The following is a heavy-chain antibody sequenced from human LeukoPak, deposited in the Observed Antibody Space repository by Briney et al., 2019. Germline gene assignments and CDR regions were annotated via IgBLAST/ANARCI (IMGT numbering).Heavy chain of an antibody. CDR2: ISAYNGNT. CDR1: GYTFTSYG. Sequence: ASVKVSCKASGYTFTSYGISWVRQAPGQGLEWMGWISAYNGNTNYAQKLQGRVTMTTDTSTSTAYMELRSLRSDDTAVYYCARVKAAYCTNGVCYTAEYFQHWGQGTLVTVSS. V-gene: IGHV1-18*01. CDR3: ARVKAAYCTNGVCYTAEYFQH. D-gene: IGHD2-8*01. J-gene: IGHJ1*01.